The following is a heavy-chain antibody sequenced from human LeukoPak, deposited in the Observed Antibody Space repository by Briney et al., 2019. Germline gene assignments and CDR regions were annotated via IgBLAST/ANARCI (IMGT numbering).Heavy chain of an antibody. CDR2: INPNSGGT. CDR1: GYTFAGYY. CDR3: ASHHRGYCSAGSCYGFDY. D-gene: IGHD2-15*01. J-gene: IGHJ4*02. V-gene: IGHV1-2*02. Sequence: GASVKVSCKASGYTFAGYYMHWVRQAPGQGLEWMGWINPNSGGTNYAQKFQGRVTMTRDTSISTAYMELSRLRSDDTAVYYCASHHRGYCSAGSCYGFDYWGQGTLVTVSS.